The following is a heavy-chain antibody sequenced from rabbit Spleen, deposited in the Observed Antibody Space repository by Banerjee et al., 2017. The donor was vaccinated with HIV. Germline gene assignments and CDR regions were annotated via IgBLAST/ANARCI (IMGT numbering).Heavy chain of an antibody. J-gene: IGHJ4*01. CDR3: AREVLYAAYAAFGDATIYYFDL. Sequence: EESGGGLVKPGASLTLTCKASGFSLSSGYYMCWVRQAPGKGLEWIGCIGTGTEVTWYASWAKGRITISKTSSTTVTLQMTSLTAADTATYFCAREVLYAAYAAFGDATIYYFDLWGPGTLVTVS. CDR1: GFSLSSGYY. V-gene: IGHV1S40*01. CDR2: IGTGTEVT. D-gene: IGHD6-1*01.